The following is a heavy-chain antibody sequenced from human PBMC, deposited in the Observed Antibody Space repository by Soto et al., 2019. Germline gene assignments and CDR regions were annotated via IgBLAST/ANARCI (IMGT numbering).Heavy chain of an antibody. V-gene: IGHV1-24*01. CDR1: GYTLTDLS. Sequence: ASAKVSSYASGYTLTDLSMHWLRQAPGEGREGMGGFVPYDGDTNYAPTLQGRVTMTEDTSTNPSYLELSRLSSEDTAVYYCAAHCSSTSFYPEDYYYYMHAWGKGTTVNVSS. CDR2: FVPYDGDT. D-gene: IGHD2-2*01. J-gene: IGHJ6*03. CDR3: AAHCSSTSFYPEDYYYYMHA.